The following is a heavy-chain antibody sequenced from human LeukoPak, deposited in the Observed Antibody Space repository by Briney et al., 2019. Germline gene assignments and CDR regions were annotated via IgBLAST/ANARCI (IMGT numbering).Heavy chain of an antibody. Sequence: ASVKVSCKASGYTFTGYYMHWVRQAPGQGLEWMGRINPNSGGTNYAQKFQGRVTMTRNTSISTAYMELSSLRSEDTAVYYCARGRFGGGDYWGQGTLVTVSS. D-gene: IGHD2-21*01. CDR1: GYTFTGYY. CDR3: ARGRFGGGDY. J-gene: IGHJ4*02. CDR2: INPNSGGT. V-gene: IGHV1-2*06.